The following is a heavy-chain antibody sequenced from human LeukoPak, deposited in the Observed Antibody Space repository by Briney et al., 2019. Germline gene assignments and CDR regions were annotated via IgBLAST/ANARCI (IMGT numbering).Heavy chain of an antibody. CDR1: GFTFSHYG. D-gene: IGHD4-11*01. J-gene: IGHJ4*02. Sequence: GWSLRLSCEASGFTFSHYGMHWVRQAAGKGLEWVAVIWSDATNQYYSDSVKGRFTISRDNFKRTVSLQMNSLRAEDTAVYYCVKDAQRGFDYSNSLQHWGQGSLVTVSS. CDR2: IWSDATNQ. CDR3: VKDAQRGFDYSNSLQH. V-gene: IGHV3-33*06.